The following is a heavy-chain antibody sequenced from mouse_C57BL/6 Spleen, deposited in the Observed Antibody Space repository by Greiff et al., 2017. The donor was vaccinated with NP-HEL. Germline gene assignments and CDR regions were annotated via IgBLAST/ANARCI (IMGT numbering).Heavy chain of an antibody. D-gene: IGHD1-1*01. V-gene: IGHV1-82*01. CDR1: GYAFSSSW. Sequence: VQLQESGPELVKPGASVKISCKASGYAFSSSWMNWVKQRPGKGLEWIGRIYPGDGDTNYNGKFKGKATLTADKSSSTAYMQLSSLTSEDSAVYFCAPYYGSSPAYWGQGTLVTVSA. J-gene: IGHJ3*01. CDR3: APYYGSSPAY. CDR2: IYPGDGDT.